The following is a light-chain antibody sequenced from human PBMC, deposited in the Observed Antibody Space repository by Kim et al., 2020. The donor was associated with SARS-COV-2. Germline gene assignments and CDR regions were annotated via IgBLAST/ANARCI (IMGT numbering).Light chain of an antibody. Sequence: PGEDRVTTPCRARQSISSWVAWYQQNPGKAPKLLIYDAASLESALPSRSSASGAGTEFTLPISSPEPDDFATYYCQQYNSYSPRTFGQGTKVEIK. V-gene: IGKV1-5*01. CDR3: QQYNSYSPRT. J-gene: IGKJ1*01. CDR1: QSISSW. CDR2: DAA.